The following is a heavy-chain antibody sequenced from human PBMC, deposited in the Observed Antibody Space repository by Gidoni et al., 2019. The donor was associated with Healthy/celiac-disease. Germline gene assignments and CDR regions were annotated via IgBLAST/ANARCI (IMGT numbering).Heavy chain of an antibody. V-gene: IGHV1-2*02. CDR1: GYTFTGYY. CDR2: INPNRGGT. CDR3: ARPLTIGDYVFDY. Sequence: QLQLVQPGAEVKKPAASVKVSCKASGYTFTGYYMHWVRQAPGQGLEWMGWINPNRGGTNDAQKFQGRVTMTRDTSISTAYMELSRLRSDDTAVYYCARPLTIGDYVFDYWGQGTLVTVSS. D-gene: IGHD4-17*01. J-gene: IGHJ4*02.